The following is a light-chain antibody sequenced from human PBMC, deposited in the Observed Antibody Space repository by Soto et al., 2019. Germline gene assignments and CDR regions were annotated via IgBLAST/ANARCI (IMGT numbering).Light chain of an antibody. CDR2: DVS. J-gene: IGLJ2*01. CDR3: ATYTTSGTQV. CDR1: SSDIGAFPY. Sequence: QSALTQPASVSGSPGQSITISCTGASSDIGAFPYVSWYQKYPGKAPKLIISDVSIRPSGVSPRFSASKSGNTASLTVSGLQAEAEADYYCATYTTSGTQVFGGGTKLTVL. V-gene: IGLV2-14*01.